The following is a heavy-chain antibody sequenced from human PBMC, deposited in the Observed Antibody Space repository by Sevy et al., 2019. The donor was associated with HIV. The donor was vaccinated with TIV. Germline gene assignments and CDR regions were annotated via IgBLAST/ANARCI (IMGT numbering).Heavy chain of an antibody. CDR2: IYYSGST. J-gene: IGHJ4*02. CDR3: ARESGSSSWYFDY. CDR1: GGSISSYY. Sequence: SETLSLTCTVSGGSISSYYWSWIRQPPGKGLEWIGYIYYSGSTNYNPSLKSRVTISVDTSKNQFSLTLSSVTAADTALYYCARESGSSSWYFDYWGQGTLVTASS. D-gene: IGHD6-13*01. V-gene: IGHV4-59*01.